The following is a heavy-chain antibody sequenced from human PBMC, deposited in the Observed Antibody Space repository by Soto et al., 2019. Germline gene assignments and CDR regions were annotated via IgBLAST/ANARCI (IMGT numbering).Heavy chain of an antibody. D-gene: IGHD6-19*01. V-gene: IGHV3-33*01. CDR2: IWYDGSNK. Sequence: LRLSCAASGFTFSSYGMHWVRQAPGKGLEWVAVIWYDGSNKYYADSVKGRFTISRDNSKNTLYLQMNSLRAEDTAVYYCAREGYSSGPLFDYWGQGTLVTVSS. J-gene: IGHJ4*02. CDR1: GFTFSSYG. CDR3: AREGYSSGPLFDY.